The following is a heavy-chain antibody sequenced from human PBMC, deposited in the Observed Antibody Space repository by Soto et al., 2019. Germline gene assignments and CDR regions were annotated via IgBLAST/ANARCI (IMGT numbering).Heavy chain of an antibody. D-gene: IGHD5-12*01. J-gene: IGHJ6*02. Sequence: ASVKVSCKASGGTFSSYAISWVRQAPGQGLEWMGGIIPIFGTANYAQKFQGRVTITADESTRTAYMELSSLRSEDTAVYYCARDQSGYSGYDYPSSYYYGMDVWGQGTTVTVSS. CDR2: IIPIFGTA. CDR1: GGTFSSYA. V-gene: IGHV1-69*13. CDR3: ARDQSGYSGYDYPSSYYYGMDV.